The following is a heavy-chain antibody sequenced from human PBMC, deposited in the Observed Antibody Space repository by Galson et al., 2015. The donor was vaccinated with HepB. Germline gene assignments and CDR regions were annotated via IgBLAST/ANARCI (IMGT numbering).Heavy chain of an antibody. CDR1: GFTFDDYA. CDR3: AKDRPSSGWYLLYYFDY. Sequence: SLRLSCAASGFTFDDYAMHWVRQAPGKGLEWVSGISWNSGSIGYADSVKGRFTISRDNAKNSLYLQMNSLRAEDTALYYCAKDRPSSGWYLLYYFDYWGQGTLVTVSP. D-gene: IGHD6-19*01. J-gene: IGHJ4*02. CDR2: ISWNSGSI. V-gene: IGHV3-9*01.